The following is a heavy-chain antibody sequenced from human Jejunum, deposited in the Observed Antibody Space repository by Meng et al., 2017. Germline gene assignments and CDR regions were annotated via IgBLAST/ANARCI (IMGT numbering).Heavy chain of an antibody. Sequence: GESLKISCKGSGYSFINHWIGWVRQMPGKGLEWMGVTYPGDSDTKYSPSFQGQVTISADKSISTAYLQWSSLKASDTAVYYCATRLSSSTLSAFDIWGQGTTVTVSS. D-gene: IGHD6-6*01. CDR1: GYSFINHW. CDR3: ATRLSSSTLSAFDI. CDR2: TYPGDSDT. J-gene: IGHJ3*02. V-gene: IGHV5-51*01.